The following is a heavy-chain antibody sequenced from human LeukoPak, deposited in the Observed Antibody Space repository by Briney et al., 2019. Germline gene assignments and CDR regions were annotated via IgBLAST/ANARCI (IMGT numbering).Heavy chain of an antibody. Sequence: PSETLSLTCTVSGGSISSYYWSWIRQPAGKGLEWIGRIYTSGSTNYIPSLKSRVTMSVDTSKNQFSLKLSSVTAADTAVYYCARTIVVVPAAISAFDIWGQGTMVTVSS. CDR3: ARTIVVVPAAISAFDI. CDR1: GGSISSYY. J-gene: IGHJ3*02. V-gene: IGHV4-4*07. CDR2: IYTSGST. D-gene: IGHD2-2*02.